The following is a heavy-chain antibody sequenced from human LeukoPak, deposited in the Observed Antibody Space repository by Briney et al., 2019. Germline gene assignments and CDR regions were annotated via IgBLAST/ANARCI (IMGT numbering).Heavy chain of an antibody. D-gene: IGHD4-17*01. CDR3: ARDLVTVTKGFDI. V-gene: IGHV4-59*11. CDR2: ISYIGST. J-gene: IGHJ3*02. CDR1: TDSFSSHY. Sequence: SETLSLTCAVSTDSFSSHYWTWIRQPPGKGLEWIGYISYIGSTNYNPSLKSRVTISIDTSKNQFSLKLSSVTAAATAVYYCARDLVTVTKGFDIWGQGTMVSVSS.